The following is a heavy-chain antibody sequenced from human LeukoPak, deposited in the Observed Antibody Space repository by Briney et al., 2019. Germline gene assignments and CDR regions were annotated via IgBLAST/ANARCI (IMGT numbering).Heavy chain of an antibody. J-gene: IGHJ4*02. D-gene: IGHD2-15*01. CDR2: IRSKADGGTP. Sequence: GGSLRLSCAASGLTFNNAWMNWVRQAPGKGLEWVGHIRSKADGGTPDYIAPVKGRFTISRDDSKDTLYLQMNSLNTEDTAMYYCTARSPARYCSDGACYSSADYWGQGTLVTVSS. CDR1: GLTFNNAW. V-gene: IGHV3-15*07. CDR3: TARSPARYCSDGACYSSADY.